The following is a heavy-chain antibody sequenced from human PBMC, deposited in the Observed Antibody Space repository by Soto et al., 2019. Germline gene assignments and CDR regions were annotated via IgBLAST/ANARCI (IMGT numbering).Heavy chain of an antibody. CDR1: GFTFSDYH. J-gene: IGHJ4*02. CDR2: SSSSSSYT. CDR3: ARDKKVVPAALDY. Sequence: QVQLVESGGGLVKPGGSLRLACAASGFTFSDYHMSWIRQAPGQGLEGVSYSSSSSSYTNYADSVKGRFTISRDNAKNSLYLQMNSLRAEETAVDYCARDKKVVPAALDYWGQGTLVTVSS. V-gene: IGHV3-11*06. D-gene: IGHD2-2*01.